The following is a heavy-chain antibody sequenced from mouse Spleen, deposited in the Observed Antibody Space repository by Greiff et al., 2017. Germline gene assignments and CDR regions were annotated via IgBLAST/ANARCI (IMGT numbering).Heavy chain of an antibody. CDR1: GYTFTSYY. J-gene: IGHJ1*01. CDR3: ASLYGYDVYFDV. CDR2: IYPGNVNT. D-gene: IGHD2-2*01. Sequence: QVQLQQSGPELVKPGASVRISCKASGYTFTSYYIHWVKQRPGQGLEWIGWIYPGNVNTKYNEKFKGKATLTADKSSSTAYMQLSSLTSEDSAVYFCASLYGYDVYFDVWGAGTTVTVSS. V-gene: IGHV1S56*01.